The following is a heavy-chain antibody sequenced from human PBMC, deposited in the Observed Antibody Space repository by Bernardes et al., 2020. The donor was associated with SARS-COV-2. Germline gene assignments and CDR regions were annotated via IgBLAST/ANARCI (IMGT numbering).Heavy chain of an antibody. Sequence: GESLKISCKGSGYSFTSYWIGWVRQMPGKGLEWMGVIYPGDSDTRYSPSFQGQVTIPADKSISTAYLQWRSLKASDTAIYYCAGGGIGGQVWQPFHYWGQGTLVTVSS. J-gene: IGHJ4*02. D-gene: IGHD6-6*01. V-gene: IGHV5-51*01. CDR2: IYPGDSDT. CDR3: AGGGIGGQVWQPFHY. CDR1: GYSFTSYW.